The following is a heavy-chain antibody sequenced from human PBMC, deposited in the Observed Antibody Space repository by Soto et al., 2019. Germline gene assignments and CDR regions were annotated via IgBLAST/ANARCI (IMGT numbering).Heavy chain of an antibody. CDR1: GDSIGSSTYY. Sequence: SETLSLTCTVSGDSIGSSTYYWGWIHQPPGKGLEWIGSVYYSGSTYYNPSLKSRVTISVDTSKNQFSLKLSSLTAADTAVYYCARHVPTCFYAFDFWGQGTMVTVSS. CDR3: ARHVPTCFYAFDF. V-gene: IGHV4-39*01. CDR2: VYYSGST. J-gene: IGHJ3*01. D-gene: IGHD1-26*01.